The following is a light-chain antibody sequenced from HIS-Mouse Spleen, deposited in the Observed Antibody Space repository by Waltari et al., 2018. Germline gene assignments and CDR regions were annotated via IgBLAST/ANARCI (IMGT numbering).Light chain of an antibody. Sequence: QSVLTQPPSASGTPGQRVTISCSGSSSNIGSNYGYWYHQLPGTAPKLLIYRNTPRPSGVPDRFSGSKSGTSASLAISGLRSEDEADYYCAAWDDSLSGPVFGGGTKLTVL. J-gene: IGLJ3*02. CDR2: RNT. CDR1: SSNIGSNY. V-gene: IGLV1-47*01. CDR3: AAWDDSLSGPV.